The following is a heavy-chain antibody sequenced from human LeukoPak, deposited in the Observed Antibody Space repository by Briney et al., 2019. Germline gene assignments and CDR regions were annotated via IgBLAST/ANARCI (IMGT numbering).Heavy chain of an antibody. Sequence: PGRSLRLSCAASGFTFSSYGMHWVRQAPGKGLEWVAVISYDGSNKYYADSVKGRFTISRDNSKNTLYLQVNSLRAEDTAVYYCAKGDSGYDLDYWGQGTLVTVSS. CDR1: GFTFSSYG. J-gene: IGHJ4*02. V-gene: IGHV3-30*18. CDR2: ISYDGSNK. CDR3: AKGDSGYDLDY. D-gene: IGHD5-12*01.